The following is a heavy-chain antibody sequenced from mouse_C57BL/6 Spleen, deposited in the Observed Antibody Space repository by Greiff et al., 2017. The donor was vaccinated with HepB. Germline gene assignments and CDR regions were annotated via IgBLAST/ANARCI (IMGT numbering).Heavy chain of an antibody. CDR2: ISSGSSTI. Sequence: DVKLVESGGGLVKPGGSLKLSCAASGFTFSDYGMHWVRQAPEKGLEWVAYISSGSSTIYYADTVKGRFTISRDNAKNTLFLHMTSLRSEDTAMYYCAREIYDGPFAYWGQGTLVTVSA. CDR3: AREIYDGPFAY. CDR1: GFTFSDYG. J-gene: IGHJ3*01. V-gene: IGHV5-17*01. D-gene: IGHD2-3*01.